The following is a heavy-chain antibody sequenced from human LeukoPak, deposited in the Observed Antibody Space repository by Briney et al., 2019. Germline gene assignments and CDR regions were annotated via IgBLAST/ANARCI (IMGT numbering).Heavy chain of an antibody. D-gene: IGHD2-2*01. CDR3: TTVKYQLGYYYYGMDV. J-gene: IGHJ6*04. V-gene: IGHV3-15*01. CDR1: VFTFSNAW. Sequence: GGSLRLSCAASVFTFSNAWMSWVRQAPGKGLEWVGRIKSKTDGGTTDYAAPVKGRFTISRDDSKNTLYLQMNSLKTEDTAVYYCTTVKYQLGYYYYGMDVWGKGTTVTVSS. CDR2: IKSKTDGGTT.